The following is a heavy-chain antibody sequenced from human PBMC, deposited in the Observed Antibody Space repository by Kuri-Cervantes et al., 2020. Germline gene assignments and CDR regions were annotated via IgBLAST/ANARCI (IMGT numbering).Heavy chain of an antibody. CDR1: GFTFSSYS. J-gene: IGHJ4*02. Sequence: GGSLRLSCAASGFTFSSYSMSWIRQAPGKGLEWVSYISSSGSTIYYADSVKGRFTISRDNAKNSLYLQMNSLRAEDTAVYYCARAYYYDSSGYFGYWGQGTLVTVSS. CDR3: ARAYYYDSSGYFGY. D-gene: IGHD3-22*01. V-gene: IGHV3-48*04. CDR2: ISSSGSTI.